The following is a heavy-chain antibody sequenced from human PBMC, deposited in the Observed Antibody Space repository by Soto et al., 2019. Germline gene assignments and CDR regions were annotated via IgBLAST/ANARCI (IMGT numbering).Heavy chain of an antibody. CDR2: INPNSGGT. D-gene: IGHD3-10*01. V-gene: IGHV1-2*04. CDR3: ARDRATMVRGVIYYYYYGMDV. Sequence: ASVKVSCKASGYTFTGYYMHWVRQAPGQGLEWMGWINPNSGGTNYAQKFQGWVTMTRDTSISTAYMELSRLRSDDTAVYYCARDRATMVRGVIYYYYYGMDVWGQGTTVTVS. J-gene: IGHJ6*02. CDR1: GYTFTGYY.